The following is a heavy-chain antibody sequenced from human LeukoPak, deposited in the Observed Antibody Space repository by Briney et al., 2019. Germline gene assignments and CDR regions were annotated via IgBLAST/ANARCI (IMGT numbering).Heavy chain of an antibody. Sequence: ASVKVSCKASGYTFTSYGISWVRQAPGQGLEWMGWISAYNGNTNYAQKLQGRVTMTTDTSTSTAYMELRSLRSDDTAVYYCARLGGRVGATWGVYFDYWGQGTLVTVSS. CDR2: ISAYNGNT. CDR3: ARLGGRVGATWGVYFDY. D-gene: IGHD1-26*01. J-gene: IGHJ4*02. V-gene: IGHV1-18*01. CDR1: GYTFTSYG.